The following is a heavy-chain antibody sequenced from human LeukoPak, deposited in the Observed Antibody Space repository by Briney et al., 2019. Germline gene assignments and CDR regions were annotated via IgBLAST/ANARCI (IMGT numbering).Heavy chain of an antibody. J-gene: IGHJ6*02. CDR2: INAGNGNT. CDR3: ARVGSDDYSDYYYYGMDV. Sequence: ASAKVSCKASGYTFTSYAMHWVRQAPGQRLEWMGWINAGNGNTKYSQKFQGRVTITRDTSASTAYMELSSLRSEDTAVYYCARVGSDDYSDYYYYGMDVWGQGTTVTVSS. V-gene: IGHV1-3*01. CDR1: GYTFTSYA. D-gene: IGHD4-11*01.